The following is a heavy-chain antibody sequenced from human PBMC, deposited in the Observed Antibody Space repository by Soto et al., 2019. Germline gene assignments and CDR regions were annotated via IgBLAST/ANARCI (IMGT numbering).Heavy chain of an antibody. CDR2: ISSSSSYI. CDR1: GFTFSSYS. J-gene: IGHJ2*01. CDR3: ASPGGIAARPENWYFDL. Sequence: GGSLRLSCAASGFTFSSYSMNWVRQAPGKGLEWVSSISSSSSYIYYADSVKGRFTISRDNAKNSLYLQMNSLRAEDTAVYYCASPGGIAARPENWYFDLWGRGTLVTVS. D-gene: IGHD6-6*01. V-gene: IGHV3-21*01.